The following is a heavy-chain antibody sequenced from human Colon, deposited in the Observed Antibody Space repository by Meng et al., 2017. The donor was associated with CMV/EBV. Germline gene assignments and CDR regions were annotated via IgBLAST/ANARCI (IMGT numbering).Heavy chain of an antibody. V-gene: IGHV4-30-4*01. CDR1: GGSVDSGGYY. D-gene: IGHD2-21*01. CDR2: IYTGGSA. CDR3: ARGSVIASAVSFDH. J-gene: IGHJ4*02. Sequence: SGGSVDSGGYYWTWIRQPPGKGLQWRGHIYTGGSAYSNPSLKSRLTISLDTSKNQFSLSLRSVTAADTAVYYCARGSVIASAVSFDHWGQGTLVTVSS.